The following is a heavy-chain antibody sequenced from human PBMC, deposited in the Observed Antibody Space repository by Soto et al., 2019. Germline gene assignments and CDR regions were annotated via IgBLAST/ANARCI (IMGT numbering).Heavy chain of an antibody. V-gene: IGHV3-30-3*01. J-gene: IGHJ4*02. D-gene: IGHD3-10*01. CDR2: ISHDGSNK. Sequence: PGGSLRLSCAGSGFTFSSYAMHWVRQAPGKGLEWVAVISHDGSNKYYADSVKGRFTISRDNSQSTLYLQMNSLRPEDTAVYYCARDTYAQPRQPGVYWGQGTLVTVSS. CDR3: ARDTYAQPRQPGVY. CDR1: GFTFSSYA.